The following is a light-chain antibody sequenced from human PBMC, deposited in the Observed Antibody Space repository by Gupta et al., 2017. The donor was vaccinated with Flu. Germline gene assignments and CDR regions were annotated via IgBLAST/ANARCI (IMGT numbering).Light chain of an antibody. Sequence: DIQMTQSPSSLSASVGDRVTMTCRASQRINNYLNWYQHKPGKATKLLIYGAYRWQRGVTSRFSGSGYGKDFTLTISRRQPEDFGSYYCHQTYSNPLYNFGEGTKLEIK. CDR3: HQTYSNPLYN. CDR1: QRINNY. CDR2: GAY. V-gene: IGKV1-39*01. J-gene: IGKJ2*01.